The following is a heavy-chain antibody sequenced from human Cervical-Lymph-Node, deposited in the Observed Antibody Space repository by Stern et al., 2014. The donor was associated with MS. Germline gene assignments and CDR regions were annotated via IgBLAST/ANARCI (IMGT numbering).Heavy chain of an antibody. D-gene: IGHD3-3*02. CDR1: GFTFRNYA. CDR2: TSDDGDKN. J-gene: IGHJ4*02. V-gene: IGHV3-30-3*01. CDR3: ARSAHSDY. Sequence: VHLVESGGGVVQPGRSLRLSCVASGFTFRNYAMYWVRQAPGKGLEWVAVTSDDGDKNYYADSVRGRFTVSRNNSKNTLYLQISSLRPDDTATYYCARSAHSDYWGQGSLVIVSS.